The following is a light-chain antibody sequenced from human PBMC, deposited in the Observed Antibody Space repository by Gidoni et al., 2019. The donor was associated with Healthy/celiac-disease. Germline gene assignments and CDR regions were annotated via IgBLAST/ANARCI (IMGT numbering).Light chain of an antibody. CDR1: QSVSSY. CDR3: QQRSNWPPMCG. CDR2: DAS. V-gene: IGKV3-11*01. Sequence: EIVLTQSPATLSLSPGERATLSCRASQSVSSYLAWYQQKPGQAPRLLIYDASNRATGIPARFSGSGSGTDFTLTISSLEPEDFAVYYCQQRSNWPPMCGFGQGTKLEIK. J-gene: IGKJ2*04.